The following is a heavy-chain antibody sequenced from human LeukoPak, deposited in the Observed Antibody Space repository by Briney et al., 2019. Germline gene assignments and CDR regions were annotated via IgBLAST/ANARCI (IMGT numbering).Heavy chain of an antibody. CDR1: GFPFSSYA. CDR3: AKGCTTTVRFLIDY. CDR2: IGGSGGST. Sequence: PGGSLRLSCAASGFPFSSYAMSWVRQAPGKGLEWVSAIGGSGGSTYYADSVKGRFTISRDNSKNTLYLQMNSLRAEDTAVYYCAKGCTTTVRFLIDYWGQGTLVTVSS. J-gene: IGHJ4*02. V-gene: IGHV3-23*01. D-gene: IGHD4-17*01.